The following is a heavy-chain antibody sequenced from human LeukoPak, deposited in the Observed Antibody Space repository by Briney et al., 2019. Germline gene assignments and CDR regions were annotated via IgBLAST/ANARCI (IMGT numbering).Heavy chain of an antibody. V-gene: IGHV3-30-3*01. Sequence: TGGSLTLSCAASEFTFPYYAMHWVRQAPGKGLEWVAGISYDGSQKYHADSVKGRFSISRDKSRNTLYLQMNSLRAEDTAVYYCARDGYCTSASCYGYNWLDPWGQGTLVTVSS. D-gene: IGHD2-2*03. CDR2: ISYDGSQK. J-gene: IGHJ5*02. CDR3: ARDGYCTSASCYGYNWLDP. CDR1: EFTFPYYA.